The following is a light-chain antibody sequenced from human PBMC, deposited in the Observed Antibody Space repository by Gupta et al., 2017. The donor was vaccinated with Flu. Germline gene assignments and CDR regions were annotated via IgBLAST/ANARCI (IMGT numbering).Light chain of an antibody. CDR3: MQATHFPRT. Sequence: VMTQTSLSSPVTLEQPASISCRSSQSLVHDNGETYLSWLQQRPGQPPRLLIYEISNRICGVPDRFSGSGAGTDFTLKISRVEAEDVGVYYCMQATHFPRTFGQGTKLEIK. CDR2: EIS. V-gene: IGKV2-24*01. J-gene: IGKJ2*01. CDR1: QSLVHDNGETY.